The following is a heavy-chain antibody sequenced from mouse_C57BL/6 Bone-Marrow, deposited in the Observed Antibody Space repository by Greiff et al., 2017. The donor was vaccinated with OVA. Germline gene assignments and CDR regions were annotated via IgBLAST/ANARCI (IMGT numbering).Heavy chain of an antibody. D-gene: IGHD1-1*01. Sequence: QVQLQQSGAELVRPGASVKLSCNASGYTFTDYYINWVKQRPGQGLEWIARIYPGSGNTYYNEKFKGKATLTAEKSSSTAYMQLSSLTSEDSAVYFCARRGVISTDWYCDDWGTGTTVTVSS. V-gene: IGHV1-76*01. CDR2: IYPGSGNT. J-gene: IGHJ1*03. CDR1: GYTFTDYY. CDR3: ARRGVISTDWYCDD.